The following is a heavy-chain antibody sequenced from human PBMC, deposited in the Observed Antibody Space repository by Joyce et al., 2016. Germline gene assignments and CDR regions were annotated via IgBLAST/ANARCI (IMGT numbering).Heavy chain of an antibody. J-gene: IGHJ6*03. CDR1: GFTFNNYG. Sequence: EVQLLESGGGLVQPGGSLTLSCAASGFTFNNYGLTWVRQAPGKGLEWVSSISDIGGSTYYADSVRDRFTISRDNSKNTLFLQMTSLTAEDTAVYYCAKDRPYSTDYYFYYMDVWGKGTTVTVSS. CDR2: ISDIGGST. CDR3: AKDRPYSTDYYFYYMDV. V-gene: IGHV3-23*01. D-gene: IGHD4-11*01.